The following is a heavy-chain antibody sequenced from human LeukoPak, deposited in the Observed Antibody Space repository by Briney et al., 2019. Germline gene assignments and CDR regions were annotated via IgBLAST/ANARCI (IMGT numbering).Heavy chain of an antibody. CDR2: ISTSGST. CDR3: ARVDSSNWYEYRGYFDY. D-gene: IGHD6-13*01. Sequence: SETLSLTCTVSGGSISSYYWSWIRQPAGKGLESIGHISTSGSTNYNPSLKSRVTMSVDTSKNQFSLKLSSVTAADTAVYYCARVDSSNWYEYRGYFDYWGQGTLVTVSS. CDR1: GGSISSYY. J-gene: IGHJ4*02. V-gene: IGHV4-4*07.